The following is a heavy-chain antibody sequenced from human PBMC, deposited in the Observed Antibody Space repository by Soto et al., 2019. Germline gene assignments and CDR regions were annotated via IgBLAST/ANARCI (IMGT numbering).Heavy chain of an antibody. D-gene: IGHD3-10*01. CDR1: GGTFSSYT. J-gene: IGHJ6*02. V-gene: IGHV1-69*02. CDR3: ARGGGSGSDSYYFYGMDV. CDR2: IIPILGIA. Sequence: QVQLVQSGAEVKKPGSSVKVSCKASGGTFSSYTISWVRQAPGQGLEWMGRIIPILGIANYAQKFQGRVTMAGDKAPSTGYVERGSLRSEDTAVYYCARGGGSGSDSYYFYGMDVWGPGTTVTVSS.